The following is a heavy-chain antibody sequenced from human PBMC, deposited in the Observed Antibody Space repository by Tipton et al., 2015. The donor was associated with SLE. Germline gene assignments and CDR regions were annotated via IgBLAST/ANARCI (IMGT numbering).Heavy chain of an antibody. V-gene: IGHV3-7*01. CDR2: IKPEGSET. CDR1: GFTFSSYW. Sequence: GSLRLSCAASGFTFSSYWMSWVRQAPGKGLEWVANIKPEGSETYYVDSVKGRFTISRDNAKNSLSLQMNSLRAEDTAVYYCARGDYYSGSYHDAFDIWGQGTMVTVSS. CDR3: ARGDYYSGSYHDAFDI. J-gene: IGHJ3*02. D-gene: IGHD3-10*01.